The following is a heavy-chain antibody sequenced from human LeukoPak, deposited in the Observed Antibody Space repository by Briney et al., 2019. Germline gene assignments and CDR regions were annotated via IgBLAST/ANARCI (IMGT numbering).Heavy chain of an antibody. CDR1: GFSFSSSS. CDR3: ARDTSGSQVIDCLDY. J-gene: IGHJ4*02. D-gene: IGHD3-10*01. Sequence: GGSLRLSCAASGFSFSSSSMSWVRHAPGKGLEWVSYIDSRTTYIFYADSVKGRFTVSRDNAKNSLILQMNSLRAEDTAVYYCARDTSGSQVIDCLDYWGQGILVTVAS. V-gene: IGHV3-21*01. CDR2: IDSRTTYI.